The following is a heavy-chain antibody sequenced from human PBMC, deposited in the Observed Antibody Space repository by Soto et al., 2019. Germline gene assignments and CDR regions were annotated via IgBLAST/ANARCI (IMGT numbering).Heavy chain of an antibody. J-gene: IGHJ4*02. CDR1: VFTLINYS. CDR3: DNFYSGSYSTY. Sequence: PSWSLRLSCAASVFTLINYSMNWIRQAPGKGLVWVSRINSDGRTTNYAAPVKGLFTITSGTAKNTPYLERNRLGAEDKAVYYCDNFYSGSYSTYWGQGSLVTVSS. CDR2: INSDGRTT. V-gene: IGHV3-74*01. D-gene: IGHD1-26*01.